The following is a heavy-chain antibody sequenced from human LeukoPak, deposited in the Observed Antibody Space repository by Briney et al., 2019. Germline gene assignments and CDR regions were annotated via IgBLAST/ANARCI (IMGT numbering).Heavy chain of an antibody. J-gene: IGHJ6*03. CDR1: GGTFSSYA. Sequence: ASVKVSRKASGGTFSSYAISWVRQAPGQGLEWMGGIIPIFGTANYAQKFQGRVTITADESTSTAYMELSSLRSEDTAVYYCARGPNTMVRGVIPDYYYYMDVWGKGTTVTISS. CDR3: ARGPNTMVRGVIPDYYYYMDV. CDR2: IIPIFGTA. V-gene: IGHV1-69*13. D-gene: IGHD3-10*01.